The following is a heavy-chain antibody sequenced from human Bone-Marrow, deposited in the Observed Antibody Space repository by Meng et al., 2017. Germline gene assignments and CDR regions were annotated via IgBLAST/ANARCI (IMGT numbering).Heavy chain of an antibody. CDR2: INTNTGNP. CDR3: ARAYCGGDCYVSGWFDP. J-gene: IGHJ5*02. D-gene: IGHD2-21*02. V-gene: IGHV7-4-1*02. Sequence: GQRGQTGFELKKPGASVKVSWKASGYNFTSYAMNWVRQAPGQGLEWMGWINTNTGNPTYAQGFTGRFVFSLDTSVSTAYLQISSLKAEDTAVYYCARAYCGGDCYVSGWFDPWGQGTLVTVSS. CDR1: GYNFTSYA.